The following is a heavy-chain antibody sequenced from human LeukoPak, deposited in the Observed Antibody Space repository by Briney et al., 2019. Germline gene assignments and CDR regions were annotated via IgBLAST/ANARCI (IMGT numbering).Heavy chain of an antibody. CDR2: IYTSGST. J-gene: IGHJ2*01. D-gene: IGHD4-23*01. Sequence: PSETLSLTCTVSGGSISSYYWSWIRQPAGKGLEWIGRIYTSGSTNYNPSLKSRVTISVDASKNQFSLELSSVTAADTAVYYCARTVVTLDWYFDLWGRGTLVSVSS. CDR1: GGSISSYY. CDR3: ARTVVTLDWYFDL. V-gene: IGHV4-4*07.